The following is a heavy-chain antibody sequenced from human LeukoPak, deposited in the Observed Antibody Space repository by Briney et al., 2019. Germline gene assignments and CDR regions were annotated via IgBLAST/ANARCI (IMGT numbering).Heavy chain of an antibody. J-gene: IGHJ5*02. CDR2: ISSDGSSA. D-gene: IGHD2-2*01. CDR3: TRGDCSSISCPQDWFDP. Sequence: GGSLRLSCAASGFTFGSYNMHWIRQAPGKGLVWVSRISSDGSSATYADSAKGRFTVSRDNAKNTLYLQIDSLRDDDTAVYYCTRGDCSSISCPQDWFDPWGPGTLVTVSS. V-gene: IGHV3-74*01. CDR1: GFTFGSYN.